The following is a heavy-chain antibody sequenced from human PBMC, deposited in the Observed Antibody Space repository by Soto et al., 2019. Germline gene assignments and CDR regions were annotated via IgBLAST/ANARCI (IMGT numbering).Heavy chain of an antibody. J-gene: IGHJ4*02. CDR2: IIPIFGTA. Sequence: SVKVSCKASGGTFSSYAISWVRQAPGQGLEWMGGIIPIFGTANYAQKFQGRVTITADESTSTAYMELSSLRSEDMAVYYCAGPELNSGYDSSFDYWGQGTLVTVSS. V-gene: IGHV1-69*13. D-gene: IGHD5-12*01. CDR3: AGPELNSGYDSSFDY. CDR1: GGTFSSYA.